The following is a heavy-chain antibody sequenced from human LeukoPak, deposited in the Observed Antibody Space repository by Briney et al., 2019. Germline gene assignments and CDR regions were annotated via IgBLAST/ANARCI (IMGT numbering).Heavy chain of an antibody. Sequence: GGSLRLSCAASGFTFSSYWMHWVRQAPGKGLVWVSRINSDGSSTSYADSVKGRFTISRDNAKNTEYLQMNSLRAEDTAVYYCAREGYFDWLSRFDYWGQGTLVTVSS. D-gene: IGHD3-9*01. V-gene: IGHV3-74*01. J-gene: IGHJ4*02. CDR2: INSDGSST. CDR3: AREGYFDWLSRFDY. CDR1: GFTFSSYW.